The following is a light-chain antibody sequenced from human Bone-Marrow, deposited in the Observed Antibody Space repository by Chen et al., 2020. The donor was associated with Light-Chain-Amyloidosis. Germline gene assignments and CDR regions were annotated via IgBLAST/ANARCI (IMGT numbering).Light chain of an antibody. Sequence: QSALTQPASVSGSPGQSITISCTGTSSDVGSYNLVSWDQQHPGRAPKFMIYEVNNRPSGISNRFSGSKSGNTASLTISGLQAEDEADYYCCSYAGSSTFGVFGGGTKLTVL. CDR2: EVN. CDR1: SSDVGSYNL. CDR3: CSYAGSSTFGV. V-gene: IGLV2-23*02. J-gene: IGLJ2*01.